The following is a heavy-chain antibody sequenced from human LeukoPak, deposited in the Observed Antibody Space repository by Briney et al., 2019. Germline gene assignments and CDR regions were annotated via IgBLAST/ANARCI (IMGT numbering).Heavy chain of an antibody. D-gene: IGHD3-16*01. CDR3: AREYMIT. CDR2: ISDFRTSI. Sequence: PGGSLRLSCAASGFAFSSHEMNWVRQAPGKGLEWVSYISDFRTSIYYADSVKGRFTISRDNAKNSLYLQMNSLRAEDTAVYYCAREYMITWGQGTMVTVS. V-gene: IGHV3-48*03. J-gene: IGHJ3*01. CDR1: GFAFSSHE.